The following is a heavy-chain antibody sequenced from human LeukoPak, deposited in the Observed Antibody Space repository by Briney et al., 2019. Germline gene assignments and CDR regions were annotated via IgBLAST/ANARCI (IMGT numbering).Heavy chain of an antibody. V-gene: IGHV3-7*01. CDR3: AREFFAVAD. D-gene: IGHD6-19*01. CDR2: IKQDGSEK. J-gene: IGHJ4*02. Sequence: GGSLRLSCAASGFTFSNYAMSWVRQAPGKGLEWVANIKQDGSEKYYVDSVKGRFTISRDNAKNSLYLQMNSLRAEDTAVYYCAREFFAVADWGQGTLVTVSS. CDR1: GFTFSNYA.